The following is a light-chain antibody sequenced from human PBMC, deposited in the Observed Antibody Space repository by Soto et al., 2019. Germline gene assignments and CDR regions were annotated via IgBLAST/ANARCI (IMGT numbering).Light chain of an antibody. CDR1: QSVTSRH. J-gene: IGKJ4*01. CDR3: QQYGSSLSLT. CDR2: GVS. V-gene: IGKV3-20*01. Sequence: EIVCTQSPGTLSFSPTERSTLSCRASQSVTSRHLSWYQQQPGQATRLLIFGVSTRATGVTARCSGSGAGTGFTLPISRLEPADFAVYYCQQYGSSLSLTFGGGTKLDNK.